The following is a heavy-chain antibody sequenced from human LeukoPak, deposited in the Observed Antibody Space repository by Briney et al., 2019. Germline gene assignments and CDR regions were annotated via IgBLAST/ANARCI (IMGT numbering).Heavy chain of an antibody. J-gene: IGHJ4*02. D-gene: IGHD4-23*01. CDR1: GASISNTDW. CDR3: ARGDYGGLIDY. CDR2: IYHSGTT. V-gene: IGHV4-4*02. Sequence: SETLSLTCAVSGASISNTDWWSWVRQPPGKGLEWIGEIYHSGTTNYNPSLKSRVTISVDKSKNQFSLNLSSVTAADTAVYYCARGDYGGLIDYWGQGTLVTVSS.